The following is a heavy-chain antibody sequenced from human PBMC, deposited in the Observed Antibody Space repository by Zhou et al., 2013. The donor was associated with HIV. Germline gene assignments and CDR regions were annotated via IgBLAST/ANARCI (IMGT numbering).Heavy chain of an antibody. CDR2: IFPGNSET. V-gene: IGHV5-51*01. CDR3: ARFAAPDFPRNWFDP. D-gene: IGHD2-21*02. Sequence: EVQLVQSGAEVKKSGESLKISCKGSGYVFNDYWIGWVRQMPGEGLEWMGIIFPGNSETKYSPSFQGHVTISADKSINTAYLQWSSLKASDTAMYYCARFAAPDFPRNWFDPWGQGTLVTVSS. J-gene: IGHJ5*01. CDR1: GYVFNDYW.